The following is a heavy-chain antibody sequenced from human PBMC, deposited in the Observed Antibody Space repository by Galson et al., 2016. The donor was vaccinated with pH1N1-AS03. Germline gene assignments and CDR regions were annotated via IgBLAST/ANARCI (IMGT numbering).Heavy chain of an antibody. V-gene: IGHV3-23*01. CDR2: ISGRDGST. Sequence: SLRLSCAASGFTFSSYTMSWVRQAPGKGLEWVSGISGRDGSTYYADSVKGRLTISRDNSKNTLYLQMNSLRAEDTAVYYCAKDSWGNNWSCFDYWGQGTLVTVSS. J-gene: IGHJ4*02. CDR1: GFTFSSYT. D-gene: IGHD1-1*01. CDR3: AKDSWGNNWSCFDY.